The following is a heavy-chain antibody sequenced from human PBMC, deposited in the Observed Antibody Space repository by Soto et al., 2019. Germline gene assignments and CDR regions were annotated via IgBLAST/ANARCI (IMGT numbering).Heavy chain of an antibody. Sequence: GSLRLSCAASGLIFSKAWINWVRQAPGKGLEWVGRIKSRTDGGTSDYGAPAKGRFAISRDDSRNIVYMQMNSLKIEYTGVYYFTSDYYSSEITDRFAYWGHGSLVTVSS. CDR3: TSDYYSSEITDRFAY. V-gene: IGHV3-15*07. CDR1: GLIFSKAW. D-gene: IGHD3-10*01. J-gene: IGHJ1*01. CDR2: IKSRTDGGTS.